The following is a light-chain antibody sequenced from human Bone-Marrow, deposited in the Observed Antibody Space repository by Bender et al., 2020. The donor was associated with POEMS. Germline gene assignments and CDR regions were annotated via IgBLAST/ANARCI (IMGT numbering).Light chain of an antibody. CDR2: EVS. V-gene: IGLV2-8*01. J-gene: IGLJ3*02. Sequence: QSALTQPASVSGSPGQSITISCTGTSSDVGAYNYVSWYQQYPGKAPKLVIYEVSKRPSGVPDRFSGSKSGKTASLTVSGLQAEDEADYYCSSYAGFNNFVVFGGGTRLTVL. CDR3: SSYAGFNNFVV. CDR1: SSDVGAYNY.